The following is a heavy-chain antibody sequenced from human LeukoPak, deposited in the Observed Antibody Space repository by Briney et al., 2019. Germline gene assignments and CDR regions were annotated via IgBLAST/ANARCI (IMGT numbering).Heavy chain of an antibody. Sequence: GRSLRLSCAASGFTFGSYGMHWVRQAPGKGLEWVAVIWYDGSNKYYADSVKGRFTISRDNSKNTLYLQMNSLRAEDTAVYYCARAHWDYVWGSYRYPFDYWGQGTLVTVSS. J-gene: IGHJ4*02. V-gene: IGHV3-33*01. CDR1: GFTFGSYG. D-gene: IGHD3-16*02. CDR3: ARAHWDYVWGSYRYPFDY. CDR2: IWYDGSNK.